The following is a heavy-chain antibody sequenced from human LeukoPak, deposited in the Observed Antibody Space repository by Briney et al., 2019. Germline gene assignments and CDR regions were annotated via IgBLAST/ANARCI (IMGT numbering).Heavy chain of an antibody. V-gene: IGHV3-23*01. CDR2: ISGSGGST. CDR3: AKDESLSSYYSPDAFDI. Sequence: GGSLRLSCAASGFTFSSYGMHWVRQAPGKGLEWVSAISGSGGSTYYADSVEGRFTISRDNSKNTLYLQMNSLRAEDTAVYYCAKDESLSSYYSPDAFDIWGQGTMVTVSS. J-gene: IGHJ3*02. CDR1: GFTFSSYG. D-gene: IGHD3-10*01.